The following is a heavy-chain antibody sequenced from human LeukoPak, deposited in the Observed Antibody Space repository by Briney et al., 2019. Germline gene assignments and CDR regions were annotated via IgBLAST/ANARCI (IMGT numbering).Heavy chain of an antibody. J-gene: IGHJ1*01. CDR2: IYYSGST. Sequence: SETLSLTCTVSGGSISSYYWSWIRQPPGKGLEWIGYIYYSGSTNYNPSLKSRVTISVDTSKNQFSLKLSSVTAADTAVYYCARDSAVTTSGSFQHWGQGTLVTVSS. V-gene: IGHV4-59*12. CDR1: GGSISSYY. CDR3: ARDSAVTTSGSFQH. D-gene: IGHD4-17*01.